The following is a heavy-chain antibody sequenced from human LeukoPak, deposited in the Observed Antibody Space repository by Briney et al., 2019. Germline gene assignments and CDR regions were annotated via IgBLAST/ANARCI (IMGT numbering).Heavy chain of an antibody. CDR1: GGTFSSYA. CDR3: ARDPLGGNCFDY. V-gene: IGHV3-30*04. Sequence: SCTASGGTFSSYAMHWVRQAPGKGLEWVAVISYDGSNKYYADSVKGRFTISRDNSKNTLYLQMNSLRAEDTAVYYCARDPLGGNCFDYWGQGTLVTVSS. D-gene: IGHD2-15*01. CDR2: ISYDGSNK. J-gene: IGHJ4*02.